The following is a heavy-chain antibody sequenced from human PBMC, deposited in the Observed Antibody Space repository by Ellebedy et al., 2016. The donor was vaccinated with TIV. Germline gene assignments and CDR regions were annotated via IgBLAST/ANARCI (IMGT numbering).Heavy chain of an antibody. CDR3: VRMPIYNNSFGWFDP. Sequence: MPSETLSLTCTVSGGSVNSGDYYWGWMRQPPGKGLEWIACVYDSGRTKYNPSLMSRVTIWLDKSKNQFSVNLNSVTAADTAMYFCVRMPIYNNSFGWFDPWGPGTLVTVSS. D-gene: IGHD3-10*01. V-gene: IGHV4-61*08. CDR1: GGSVNSGDYY. J-gene: IGHJ5*02. CDR2: VYDSGRT.